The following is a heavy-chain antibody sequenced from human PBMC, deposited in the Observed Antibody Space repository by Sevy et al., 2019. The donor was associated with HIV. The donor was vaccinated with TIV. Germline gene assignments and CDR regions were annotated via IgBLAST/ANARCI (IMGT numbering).Heavy chain of an antibody. CDR1: GFTFSNYI. CDR3: ARHGEILTRYPYYFDF. V-gene: IGHV3-21*01. Sequence: ERSLRLSCAASGFTFSNYIMNWVRQAPGKGLQSVSSISSSGSYMYYGDSVKGRFTISRVDAKNSLYLQMNSLRVEDTAVYYCARHGEILTRYPYYFDFWGQGTLVPVSS. CDR2: ISSSGSYM. D-gene: IGHD3-9*01. J-gene: IGHJ4*02.